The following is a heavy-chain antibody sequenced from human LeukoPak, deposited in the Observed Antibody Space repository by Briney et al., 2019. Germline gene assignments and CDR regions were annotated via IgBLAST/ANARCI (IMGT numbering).Heavy chain of an antibody. V-gene: IGHV4-34*01. J-gene: IGHJ4*02. Sequence: SETLSLTCAVYGGSFSGYYWSWIRQPPGKGLEWIGEISHSGSTNYNPSLKSRVTISVDTSKNQFSLKLSSVTAADTAVYYCARDPDSSGYCFDYWGQGTLVTVSS. D-gene: IGHD3-22*01. CDR3: ARDPDSSGYCFDY. CDR2: ISHSGST. CDR1: GGSFSGYY.